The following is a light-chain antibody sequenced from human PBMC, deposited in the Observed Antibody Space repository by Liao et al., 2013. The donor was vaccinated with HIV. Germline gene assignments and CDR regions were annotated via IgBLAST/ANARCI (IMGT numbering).Light chain of an antibody. V-gene: IGLV3-21*01. CDR2: YDS. J-gene: IGLJ1*01. Sequence: ELTQPPSVSMAPGQTARITCGGNNIGSKSVHWYQQKPGQAPVLVIYYDSDRPSGIPERFSGSNSGSTATLTISSVEAGDEADYYCQVWDSTTNHREVFGTGTRVTVL. CDR3: QVWDSTTNHREV. CDR1: NIGSKS.